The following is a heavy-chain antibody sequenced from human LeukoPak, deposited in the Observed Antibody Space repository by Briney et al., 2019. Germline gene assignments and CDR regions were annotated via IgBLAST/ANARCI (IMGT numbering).Heavy chain of an antibody. D-gene: IGHD3-22*01. CDR3: ASGPFYYYDSSGYFFDY. CDR2: IYTSGST. J-gene: IGHJ4*02. CDR1: GGSMSSGSYY. V-gene: IGHV4-61*02. Sequence: SQTLWRSCTVSGGSMSSGSYYWSWIRQPAGKGLEWIGRIYTSGSTNYNPSLKSRVTISVDTSKNQFSLKLSSVTAADTAVYYCASGPFYYYDSSGYFFDYWGQGTLVTVSS.